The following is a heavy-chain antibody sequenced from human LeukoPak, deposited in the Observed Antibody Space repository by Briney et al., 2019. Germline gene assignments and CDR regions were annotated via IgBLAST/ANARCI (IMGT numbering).Heavy chain of an antibody. CDR2: IQYDGSNK. J-gene: IGHJ4*02. CDR1: GFTFNRYG. V-gene: IGHV3-30*02. D-gene: IGHD1-26*01. Sequence: GGSLRLSCAASGFTFNRYGMHWVRQAPGKGLEWVAFIQYDGSNKYYADSVKGRFTISRDNAKNSLYLQMNSLRAEDTAVYYCARDPRAVGATGFGYWGQGTLVTVSS. CDR3: ARDPRAVGATGFGY.